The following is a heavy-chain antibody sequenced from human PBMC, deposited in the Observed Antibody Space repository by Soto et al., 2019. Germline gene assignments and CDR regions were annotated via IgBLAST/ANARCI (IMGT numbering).Heavy chain of an antibody. V-gene: IGHV5-51*01. CDR2: IYPGESQT. CDR3: VRGNFDWSLTYYHGMDV. Sequence: GESLKISCKGSGYSFTSYWIVWVRQVPGKGLEWMGIIYPGESQTKYSPSFQGQVTISADKSITTAYLQWSSLKASDTAMYYYVRGNFDWSLTYYHGMDVWGQGTTVTVSS. J-gene: IGHJ6*02. D-gene: IGHD3-9*01. CDR1: GYSFTSYW.